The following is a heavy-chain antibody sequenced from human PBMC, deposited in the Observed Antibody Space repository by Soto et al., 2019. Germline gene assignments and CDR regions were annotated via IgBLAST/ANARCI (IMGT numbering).Heavy chain of an antibody. J-gene: IGHJ4*02. CDR1: GGTFSSYG. D-gene: IGHD3-22*01. CDR3: AKDVRKDYDTGGYFFDF. Sequence: ASVKVSCKASGGTFSSYGISWVRQAPGQGLEWMGAIIIVFGTTNYAQKFQGRVTITADESTSTVYMELSSLRSEDTAVYYCAKDVRKDYDTGGYFFDFWGQGTQVTVSS. V-gene: IGHV1-69*13. CDR2: IIIVFGTT.